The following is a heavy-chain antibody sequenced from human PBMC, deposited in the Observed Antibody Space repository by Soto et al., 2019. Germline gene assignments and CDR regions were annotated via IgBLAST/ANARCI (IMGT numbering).Heavy chain of an antibody. V-gene: IGHV4-31*03. Sequence: SETLSLTCSVSGVSLTSGTYYWSWIRQHPGKGREWIGYIFYSGSTDYNPSLKSRVNISVDTSKTQSSLKLSSVTAADPAVLYGASTEDFLDYWGQGTLVTVSS. CDR1: GVSLTSGTYY. CDR2: IFYSGST. CDR3: ASTEDFLDY. J-gene: IGHJ4*02.